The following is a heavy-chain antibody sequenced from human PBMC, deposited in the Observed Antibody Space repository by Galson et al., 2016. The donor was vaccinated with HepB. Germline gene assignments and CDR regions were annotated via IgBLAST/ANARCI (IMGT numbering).Heavy chain of an antibody. Sequence: TLSLTCTVSGDSISSGNYYWSWIRQPAGKGLEWIGRFYTGGTIDYNPSLKSRVTISVATSKNQLSLRLSSVTAADTAGYYCAREPALRGHLEWLFGVYRGQGTLVTVSS. V-gene: IGHV4-61*02. D-gene: IGHD3-3*01. CDR1: GDSISSGNYY. CDR2: FYTGGTI. CDR3: AREPALRGHLEWLFGVY. J-gene: IGHJ4*02.